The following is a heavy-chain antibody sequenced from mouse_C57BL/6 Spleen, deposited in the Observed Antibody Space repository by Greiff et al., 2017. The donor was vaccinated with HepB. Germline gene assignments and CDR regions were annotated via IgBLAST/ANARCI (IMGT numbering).Heavy chain of an antibody. CDR2: IWSGGST. D-gene: IGHD4-1*01. V-gene: IGHV2-2*01. J-gene: IGHJ3*01. Sequence: QVQLKQSGPGLVQPSQSVSITCTVSGFSLTSYGVHWVRQSPGKGLEWLGVIWSGGSTDYNAAFISRLSISKDNSKSQVFFKMNSLQADDTAIYYCARKESGTGKAWFAYWGQGTLVTVSA. CDR1: GFSLTSYG. CDR3: ARKESGTGKAWFAY.